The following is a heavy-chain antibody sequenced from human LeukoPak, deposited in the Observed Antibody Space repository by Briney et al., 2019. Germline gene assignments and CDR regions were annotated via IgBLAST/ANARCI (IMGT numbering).Heavy chain of an antibody. CDR2: IYHSGNP. Sequence: SETLSLTCTVSGYSISSGYYWGWVRQPPGKGLEWIGSIYHSGNPYYNTSLKSRVTISLDISKNQFSLKLNSVTAADTAVYYCATDNWGVMSRSHYWGQGTLVTVSS. J-gene: IGHJ4*02. CDR1: GYSISSGYY. V-gene: IGHV4-38-2*02. CDR3: ATDNWGVMSRSHY. D-gene: IGHD3-16*01.